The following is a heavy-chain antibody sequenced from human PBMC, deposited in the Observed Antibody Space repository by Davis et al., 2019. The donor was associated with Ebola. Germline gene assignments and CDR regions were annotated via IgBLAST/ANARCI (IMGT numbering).Heavy chain of an antibody. Sequence: PSETLSLTCAISGDSVSSGGWNWIRQSPSRGLEWLGRTYYNSKWYNDYAVSVKSRITINPDTSRNHFSLQLNSVTPEDTAVYYCVRGWGRSGLDVWGQGTTVTVSS. CDR3: VRGWGRSGLDV. J-gene: IGHJ6*02. CDR2: TYYNSKWYN. V-gene: IGHV6-1*01. CDR1: GDSVSSGG. D-gene: IGHD1-26*01.